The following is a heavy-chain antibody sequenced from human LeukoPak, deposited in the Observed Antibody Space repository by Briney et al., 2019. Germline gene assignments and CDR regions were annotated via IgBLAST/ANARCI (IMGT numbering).Heavy chain of an antibody. Sequence: PSETLSLTCAVYGGSFSGYYWSWIRQPPGKGLEWIGEINHSGSTNYNPSLKSRVTISVDTSKNQFSLKLISVTAADTAVYYCARHAPRYCSGGSCYRYYYMDVWGKGTTVTISS. CDR1: GGSFSGYY. CDR2: INHSGST. D-gene: IGHD2-15*01. V-gene: IGHV4-34*01. J-gene: IGHJ6*03. CDR3: ARHAPRYCSGGSCYRYYYMDV.